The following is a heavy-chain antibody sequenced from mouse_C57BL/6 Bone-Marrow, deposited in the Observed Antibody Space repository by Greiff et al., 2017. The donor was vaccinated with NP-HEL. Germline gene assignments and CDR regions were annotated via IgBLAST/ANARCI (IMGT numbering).Heavy chain of an antibody. CDR2: INYDGSST. J-gene: IGHJ3*01. V-gene: IGHV5-16*01. D-gene: IGHD1-1*01. Sequence: EVKLVESEGGLVQPGSSMKLSCTASGFTFSDYYMAWVRQVPEKGLEWVANINYDGSSTYYLDSLKSRFIISRDNAKNILYLQMSSLKSEDTATYYCARESLLYYYGPWFAYWGQGTLVTVSA. CDR3: ARESLLYYYGPWFAY. CDR1: GFTFSDYY.